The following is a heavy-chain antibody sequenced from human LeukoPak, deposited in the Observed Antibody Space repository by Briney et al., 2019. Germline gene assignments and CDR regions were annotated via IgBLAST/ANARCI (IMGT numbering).Heavy chain of an antibody. Sequence: GESLKISCKGSGYSFTSYWISWVRQMPGKGLGWMGRIDPSDSYTNYSPSFQGHVTISADKSISTAYLQWSSLKASDTAMYYCASPLDDSSGYPGWGQGTLVTVSS. CDR3: ASPLDDSSGYPG. J-gene: IGHJ4*02. D-gene: IGHD3-22*01. CDR2: IDPSDSYT. V-gene: IGHV5-10-1*01. CDR1: GYSFTSYW.